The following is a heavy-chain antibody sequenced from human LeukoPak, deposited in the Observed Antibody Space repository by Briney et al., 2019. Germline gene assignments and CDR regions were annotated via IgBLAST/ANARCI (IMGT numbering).Heavy chain of an antibody. V-gene: IGHV3-21*01. CDR1: GFTFSTSA. D-gene: IGHD3-9*01. Sequence: GGSLRLSCTTSGFTFSTSAMNWVRQAPGKGLEWVSSINNVGSHIYYADPVRGRFIISRDNAKNSFFLQMSNLRAEDTAVYYCARDPTHYLRYGYFDYWGQGILVTVSS. CDR2: INNVGSHI. CDR3: ARDPTHYLRYGYFDY. J-gene: IGHJ4*02.